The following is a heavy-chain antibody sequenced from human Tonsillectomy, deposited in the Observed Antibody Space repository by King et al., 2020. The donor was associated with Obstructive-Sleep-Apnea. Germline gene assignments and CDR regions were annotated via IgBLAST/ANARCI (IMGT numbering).Heavy chain of an antibody. D-gene: IGHD3-22*01. CDR3: AKERLLKPSPFDY. CDR2: INSDGSST. Sequence: VQLVESGGGLVQPGGSLRLSCAVSGFTFSSSWMHWVRQAPGKGLVWVSRINSDGSSTSYADSVKGRFTISRDNAKNTLYLQMNSLRAEDTAVYYCAKERLLKPSPFDYWGQGTLVTVSS. CDR1: GFTFSSSW. V-gene: IGHV3-74*01. J-gene: IGHJ4*02.